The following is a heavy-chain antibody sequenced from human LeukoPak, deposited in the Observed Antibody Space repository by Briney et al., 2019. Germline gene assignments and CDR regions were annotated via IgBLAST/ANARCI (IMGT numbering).Heavy chain of an antibody. V-gene: IGHV1-2*02. D-gene: IGHD2-21*02. CDR1: GYTFTGYY. CDR2: INPNSGGT. CDR3: ASGHIVVVTAPRAAFDI. J-gene: IGHJ3*02. Sequence: ASVKVSCKASGYTFTGYYMHWVRQAPGQGLEWMGWINPNSGGTNYAQKFQGRVTMTRDTSISTAYMKLSRLRSDDTAVYYCASGHIVVVTAPRAAFDIWGQGTMVTVSS.